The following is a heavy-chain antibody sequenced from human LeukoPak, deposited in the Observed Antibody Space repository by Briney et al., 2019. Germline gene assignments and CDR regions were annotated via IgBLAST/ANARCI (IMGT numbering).Heavy chain of an antibody. J-gene: IGHJ4*02. CDR2: IKQDGSEK. Sequence: GGSLRLSCADSGFTFSSFWMTWVRQAPGKGLEWVANIKQDGSEKYYVDSVKGRFTISRDNAKKSLFLQMISLRAEDTAVYYCARGRGLESWGQGTLVTVSS. D-gene: IGHD3-10*01. CDR1: GFTFSSFW. CDR3: ARGRGLES. V-gene: IGHV3-7*03.